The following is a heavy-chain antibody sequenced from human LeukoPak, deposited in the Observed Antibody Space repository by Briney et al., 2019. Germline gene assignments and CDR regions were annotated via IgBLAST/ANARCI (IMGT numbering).Heavy chain of an antibody. Sequence: ASVKVSCKVSGYTLTELSMHWVRQAPGKGLEWMGGFDPEDGETIYAQRFQGRVTMTEDTSTDTAYMELSSLGFEDTAVYYCATEIFGVVIGGLAYDIWGQGTMVTVSS. D-gene: IGHD3-3*01. J-gene: IGHJ3*02. CDR1: GYTLTELS. CDR2: FDPEDGET. V-gene: IGHV1-24*01. CDR3: ATEIFGVVIGGLAYDI.